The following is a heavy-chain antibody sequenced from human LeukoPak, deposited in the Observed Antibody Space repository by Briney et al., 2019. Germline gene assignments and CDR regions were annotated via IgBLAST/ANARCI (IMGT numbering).Heavy chain of an antibody. CDR3: ARASTPFIAVAGTAWYFDL. CDR1: GFTFSDYY. Sequence: PGGSLRLSCAASGFTFSDYYMSWIRQAPGKGLEWVSYISSSGSTIYYADSVKGRFTISRDNAKNSLYLQMNSLRAEDTAVYYCARASTPFIAVAGTAWYFDLWGRGTLVTVSS. D-gene: IGHD6-19*01. J-gene: IGHJ2*01. V-gene: IGHV3-11*01. CDR2: ISSSGSTI.